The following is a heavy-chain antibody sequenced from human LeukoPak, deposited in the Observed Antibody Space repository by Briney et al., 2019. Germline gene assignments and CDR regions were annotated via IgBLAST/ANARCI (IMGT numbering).Heavy chain of an antibody. CDR3: ARDLYYYGSGSYLEYFDY. V-gene: IGHV4-61*02. D-gene: IGHD3-10*01. J-gene: IGHJ4*02. CDR2: IYTSGST. Sequence: SQTLSLTCSVSGGSISSGGYYWSWIRQPAGKGLEWIGRIYTSGSTNYNPSLKSRVTMSVDTSKNQFSLKLSSVTAADTAVYYCARDLYYYGSGSYLEYFDYWGQGTLVTVSS. CDR1: GGSISSGGYY.